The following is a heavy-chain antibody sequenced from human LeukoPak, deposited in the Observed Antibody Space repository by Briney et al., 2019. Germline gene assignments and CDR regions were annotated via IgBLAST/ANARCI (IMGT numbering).Heavy chain of an antibody. D-gene: IGHD6-6*01. V-gene: IGHV3-74*01. CDR2: INSDGSSI. CDR3: ATFLYSSSSSGVY. CDR1: GFTFSSYW. Sequence: PGGSLRLSCAASGFTFSSYWMHWVRQAPGEGLVWVSRINSDGSSISYADSVKGRFTISRDNAKNTLYLQMNSLRAEDTAVYYCATFLYSSSSSGVYWGQGTLVTVSS. J-gene: IGHJ4*02.